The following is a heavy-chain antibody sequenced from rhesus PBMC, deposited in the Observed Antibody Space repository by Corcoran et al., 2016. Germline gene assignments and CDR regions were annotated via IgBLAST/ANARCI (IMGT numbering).Heavy chain of an antibody. D-gene: IGHD3-28*01. CDR2: IYGAAT. CDR1: GGSISDSYY. V-gene: IGHV4S9*01. CDR3: SRRYYGDY. J-gene: IGHJ4*01. Sequence: QVQLQESGPGLVKPSETLSLTCAVSGGSISDSYYWNWIRQPPGKGMAWSGNIYGAATYSNPSLQSRVTISKATYKSRLFLILRSVTAADTAVYYCSRRYYGDYWGQGVLVTVSS.